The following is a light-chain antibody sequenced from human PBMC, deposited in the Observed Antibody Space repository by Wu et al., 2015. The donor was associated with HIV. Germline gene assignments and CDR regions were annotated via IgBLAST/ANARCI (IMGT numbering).Light chain of an antibody. J-gene: IGKJ5*01. CDR3: QQRLNWPPVT. Sequence: EIVLTQSPGTLSLSPGERATLSCRASQSFSGPNLAWYQQTPGQPPRLLIFGASNRATGIPARFSGSGSGTDFTLTISSLEPEDFAVYYCQQRLNWPPVTFGQGTRLEIK. CDR1: QSFSGPN. V-gene: IGKV3-11*01. CDR2: GAS.